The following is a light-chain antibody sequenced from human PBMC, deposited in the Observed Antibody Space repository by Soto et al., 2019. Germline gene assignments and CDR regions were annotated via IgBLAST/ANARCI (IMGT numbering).Light chain of an antibody. CDR1: QSVRSSY. CDR2: GAS. Sequence: EVVLTQSPGTLSLSPGERATLSCRASQSVRSSYVAWYQQKPGQAPMLLIYGASSRATGIPARFSGSGSGTDLPLNISTLEPDDLAVYHCQQYGSSTFTVGPGTTVDIK. V-gene: IGKV3-20*01. CDR3: QQYGSSTFT. J-gene: IGKJ3*01.